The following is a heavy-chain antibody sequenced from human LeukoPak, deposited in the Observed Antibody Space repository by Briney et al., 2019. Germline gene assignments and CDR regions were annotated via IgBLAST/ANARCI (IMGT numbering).Heavy chain of an antibody. CDR1: GFTFDDYA. CDR2: ISGDGGST. J-gene: IGHJ4*02. V-gene: IGHV3-43*02. D-gene: IGHD3-3*01. Sequence: GGCLRLSCAVSGFTFDDYAMHWVRQAPGKGLEWVSLISGDGGSTYYADSVKGRFTISRDNSKNSLYLQMNSLRTEDTALYYCAKGSIFGVVIIETYFDYWGQGTLVTVSS. CDR3: AKGSIFGVVIIETYFDY.